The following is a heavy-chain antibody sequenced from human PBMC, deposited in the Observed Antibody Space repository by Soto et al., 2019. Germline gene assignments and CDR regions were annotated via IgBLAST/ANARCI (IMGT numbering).Heavy chain of an antibody. J-gene: IGHJ3*02. CDR1: GGSISSYY. CDR3: ARGRSDIVVVPAAMVALDI. D-gene: IGHD2-2*01. CDR2: IYYSGST. Sequence: SETLSLTCTVSGGSISSYYWSWIRQPPGKGLEWIGYIYYSGSTNYNPSLKSRVTISLDTSENQFSLRLSSVTAADTAVYSCARGRSDIVVVPAAMVALDIWGQGTMVTVSS. V-gene: IGHV4-59*01.